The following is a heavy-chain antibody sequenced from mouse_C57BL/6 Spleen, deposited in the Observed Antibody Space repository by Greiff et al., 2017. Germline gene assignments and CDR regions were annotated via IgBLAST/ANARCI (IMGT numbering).Heavy chain of an antibody. CDR3: NDYDY. CDR2: IDPETGGT. CDR1: GYTFTDYE. D-gene: IGHD2-4*01. J-gene: IGHJ2*01. Sequence: VNLVESGAELVRPGASVTLSCKASGYTFTDYEMHWVKQTPVHGLEWIGAIDPETGGTAYNQKFKGKAILTADKSSSTAYMELRSLTSEDSAVYYCNDYDYWGQGTTLTVSS. V-gene: IGHV1-15*01.